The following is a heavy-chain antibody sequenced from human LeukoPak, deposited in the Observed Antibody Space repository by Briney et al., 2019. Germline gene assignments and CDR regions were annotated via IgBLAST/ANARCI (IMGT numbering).Heavy chain of an antibody. CDR3: AKDPSNYGSGLMDV. J-gene: IGHJ6*04. CDR1: RFTFRSFG. D-gene: IGHD3-10*01. V-gene: IGHV3-30*02. Sequence: GGSLRLSCAASRFTFRSFGMHWVRQAPGKGLEWVAFIRDDGSNKYYADSVKGRFTISRDNSKNTLFLQMNSLRAEDTAVYYCAKDPSNYGSGLMDVWGKGTTVTVSS. CDR2: IRDDGSNK.